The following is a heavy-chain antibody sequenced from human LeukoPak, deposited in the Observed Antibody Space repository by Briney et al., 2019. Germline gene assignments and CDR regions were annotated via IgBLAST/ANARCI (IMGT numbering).Heavy chain of an antibody. Sequence: PSETLSLTCTVSGGSLSSGDYYWSWIRQPPGKGLEWIGYIYYSVNTYYNPSLKSRVAMSVDTSKNQFSLKLNSVTAADTAVYYCARDVSSTLILDYWGQGTLVTVSS. V-gene: IGHV4-30-4*08. CDR1: GGSLSSGDYY. CDR2: IYYSVNT. CDR3: ARDVSSTLILDY. D-gene: IGHD2-21*01. J-gene: IGHJ4*02.